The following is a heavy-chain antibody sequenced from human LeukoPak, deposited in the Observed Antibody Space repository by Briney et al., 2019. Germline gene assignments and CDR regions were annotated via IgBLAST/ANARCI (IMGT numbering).Heavy chain of an antibody. V-gene: IGHV3-21*01. J-gene: IGHJ4*02. CDR3: AASTKHTAMVDY. Sequence: GGSLRLSCAASGFTFSSYSMNWVRQAPGKGLEWVSSIGSSGSYIYYADSVKGRFTISRDNAKNSLHLQMNSLRAEDTAVHYCAASTKHTAMVDYWGQGTLVTVSS. CDR2: IGSSGSYI. CDR1: GFTFSSYS. D-gene: IGHD5-18*01.